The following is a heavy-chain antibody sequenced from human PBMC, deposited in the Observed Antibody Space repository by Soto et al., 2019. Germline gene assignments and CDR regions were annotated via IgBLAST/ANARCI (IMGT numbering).Heavy chain of an antibody. CDR3: ARDWGADDSSGYVYFDY. J-gene: IGHJ4*02. Sequence: QVQLVESGGGVVQPGRSLRLSCAASGFTFSSYAIHWVRQAPGKGLEWVAVISYDGSNKYYADSVKGRFTISRDNSKNTLYLQMNSLIAEDTAVYYCARDWGADDSSGYVYFDYWGQGTLVTVSS. CDR2: ISYDGSNK. CDR1: GFTFSSYA. D-gene: IGHD3-22*01. V-gene: IGHV3-30-3*01.